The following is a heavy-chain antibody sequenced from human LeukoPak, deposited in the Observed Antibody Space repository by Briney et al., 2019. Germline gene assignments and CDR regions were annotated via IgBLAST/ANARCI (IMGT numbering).Heavy chain of an antibody. D-gene: IGHD6-6*01. V-gene: IGHV4-34*01. Sequence: PSETLSLTCAVYGGSFSGYYWSWIRQPPGKGLEWIGEINHSGSTNYNPSLKSRVTISVDTSKNQFSLKLSSVTAADTAVYYCASRIAARPVDYWGQGTLVTVSS. CDR1: GGSFSGYY. CDR2: INHSGST. CDR3: ASRIAARPVDY. J-gene: IGHJ4*02.